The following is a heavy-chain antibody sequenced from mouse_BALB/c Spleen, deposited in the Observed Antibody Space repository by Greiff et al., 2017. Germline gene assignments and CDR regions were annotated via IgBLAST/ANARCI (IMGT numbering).Heavy chain of an antibody. V-gene: IGHV1-54*01. Sequence: QVQLQQSGAELVRPGTSVKVSCKASGYAFTNYLIEWVKQRPGQGLEWIGVINPGSGGTNYNEKFKGKATLTADKSSSTAYMQLSSLTSDDSAVYFCARSIQGYYDYDGDRFAYWGQGTLVTVSA. J-gene: IGHJ3*01. D-gene: IGHD2-4*01. CDR3: ARSIQGYYDYDGDRFAY. CDR2: INPGSGGT. CDR1: GYAFTNYL.